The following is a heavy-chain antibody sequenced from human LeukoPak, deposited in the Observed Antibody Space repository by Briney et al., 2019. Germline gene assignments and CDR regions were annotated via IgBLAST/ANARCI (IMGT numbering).Heavy chain of an antibody. Sequence: PSQTLSLTCTVSGGSISSGDYYWSWIRQHPGKGLEWIGYIYYSGSTYYNPSLKSRVTISVDTSKNQFSLKLSSVTAADTAVYYCARALVVPAAIDYWGQGTLVTVSS. CDR1: GGSISSGDYY. CDR3: ARALVVPAAIDY. J-gene: IGHJ4*02. V-gene: IGHV4-30-4*01. CDR2: IYYSGST. D-gene: IGHD2-2*01.